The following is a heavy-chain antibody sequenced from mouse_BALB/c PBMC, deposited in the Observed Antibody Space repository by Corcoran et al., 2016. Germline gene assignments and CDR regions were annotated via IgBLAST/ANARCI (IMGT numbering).Heavy chain of an antibody. D-gene: IGHD2-1*01. Sequence: QIQLVQSGPELKKPGETVKSSCKASGYTFTDYSMHWVKQAPGKGLKGMGWINTETGEPTYADDFKGRFAFSLETSASTAYLQINNLKNEDTATYFCARIYGNYWYFDVWGAGTTVTVSS. V-gene: IGHV9-2-1*01. CDR2: INTETGEP. CDR1: GYTFTDYS. J-gene: IGHJ1*01. CDR3: ARIYGNYWYFDV.